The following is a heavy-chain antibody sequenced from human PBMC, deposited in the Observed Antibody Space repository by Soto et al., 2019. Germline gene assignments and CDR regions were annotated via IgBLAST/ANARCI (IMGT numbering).Heavy chain of an antibody. CDR2: INPNSGGT. D-gene: IGHD1-26*01. CDR1: GYTFTGYY. J-gene: IGHJ6*02. CDR3: ASSHSYSGSDQASYYYYGMDV. Sequence: ASVKVSCKASGYTFTGYYMHWVRQAPGQGLEWMGWINPNSGGTNYAQKFQGWVTMTRDTSISTAYMELSRLRSDDTAVYYCASSHSYSGSDQASYYYYGMDVWGQGTTVTVSS. V-gene: IGHV1-2*04.